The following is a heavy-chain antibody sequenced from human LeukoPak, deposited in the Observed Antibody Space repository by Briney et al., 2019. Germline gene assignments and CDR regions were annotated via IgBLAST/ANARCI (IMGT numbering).Heavy chain of an antibody. D-gene: IGHD5-12*01. V-gene: IGHV3-23*01. Sequence: GGSLRLSYAASGFTFSSYAMSWVRQAPGKGLEWVSAISGSGGSTYYADSVKGRFTISRDNSKNTLYLQMNSLRAEDTAVYYCAKQSSGYDWKQGFFDYWGQGTLVTVSS. CDR2: ISGSGGST. CDR3: AKQSSGYDWKQGFFDY. CDR1: GFTFSSYA. J-gene: IGHJ4*02.